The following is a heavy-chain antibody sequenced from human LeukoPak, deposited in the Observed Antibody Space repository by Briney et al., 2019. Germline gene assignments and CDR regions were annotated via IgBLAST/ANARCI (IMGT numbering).Heavy chain of an antibody. D-gene: IGHD4-17*01. CDR1: GGSFSGYY. CDR3: ASNGFYGDYGGYYYYMDV. J-gene: IGHJ6*03. Sequence: SETLSLTCAVYGGSFSGYYWSWIRQPPGKGLEWIGEINHSGSTNYNPSLKSRVTISVDTSKNQFSLKLSPVTAADTAVYYCASNGFYGDYGGYYYYMDVWGKGTTVTVSS. CDR2: INHSGST. V-gene: IGHV4-34*01.